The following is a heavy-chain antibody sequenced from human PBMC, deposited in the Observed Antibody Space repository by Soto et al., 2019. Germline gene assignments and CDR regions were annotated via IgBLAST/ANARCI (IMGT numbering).Heavy chain of an antibody. Sequence: ASVKVSCKASGGTFSSYAISWVRQAPGQGLEWMGGIIPIFGTANYAQKFQGRVTITADKSTSTAYMELSSLRSEDTAVYYCAXSPANSSSSYYYYGMDVWGQGTTVTVSS. V-gene: IGHV1-69*06. CDR3: AXSPANSSSSYYYYGMDV. CDR2: IIPIFGTA. CDR1: GGTFSSYA. J-gene: IGHJ6*02. D-gene: IGHD6-6*01.